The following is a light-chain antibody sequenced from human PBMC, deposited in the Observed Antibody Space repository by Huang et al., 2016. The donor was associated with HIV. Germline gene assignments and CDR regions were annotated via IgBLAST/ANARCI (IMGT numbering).Light chain of an antibody. CDR1: QSITTY. J-gene: IGKJ1*01. CDR3: QQSYSIPWT. Sequence: IQMTQSPSSLPAFVGDRVTITCRASQSITTYLNWYQQKIGESPKLLIYAASILQSGVPLRFGGSGSGTNFSLTITNLQSEDFAVYYCQQSYSIPWTFDQGTRVEI. V-gene: IGKV1-39*01. CDR2: AAS.